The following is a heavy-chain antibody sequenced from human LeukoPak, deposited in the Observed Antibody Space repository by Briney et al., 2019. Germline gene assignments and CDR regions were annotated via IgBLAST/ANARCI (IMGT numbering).Heavy chain of an antibody. Sequence: PSETLSLTCAVYGGSFSGYYWSWIRQPPGKGLEWIGEINHSGSTNYNPSLKSRVTISVDTSKNQFSLKLSSVTAADTAVYYCARQETIFGVVIPNWFDPWGQGTLVTVSS. J-gene: IGHJ5*02. CDR1: GGSFSGYY. V-gene: IGHV4-34*01. CDR3: ARQETIFGVVIPNWFDP. CDR2: INHSGST. D-gene: IGHD3-3*01.